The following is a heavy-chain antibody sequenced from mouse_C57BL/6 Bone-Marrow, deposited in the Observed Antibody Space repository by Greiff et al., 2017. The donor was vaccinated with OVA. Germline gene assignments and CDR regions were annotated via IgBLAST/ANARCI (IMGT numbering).Heavy chain of an antibody. J-gene: IGHJ1*03. CDR1: GFTFSDYY. CDR2: INYDGSIT. Sequence: EVQLVESEGGLVQPGSSMKLSCTASGFTFSDYYMAWVRQVPEKGLEWVANINYDGSITYYLDSLKSRFIISRDNAKNILYLQMSSLKSEDTATYYCARITTVVEDWYFDVWGTGTTGTVSS. D-gene: IGHD1-1*01. V-gene: IGHV5-16*01. CDR3: ARITTVVEDWYFDV.